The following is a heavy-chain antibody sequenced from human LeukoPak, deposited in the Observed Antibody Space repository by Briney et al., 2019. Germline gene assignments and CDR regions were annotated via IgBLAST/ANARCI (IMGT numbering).Heavy chain of an antibody. CDR3: ARATGLRFLEWLYPFGY. J-gene: IGHJ4*02. V-gene: IGHV3-21*01. Sequence: GGSLRLSCAASGFTFSSYSMNWVRQAPGKGLEWVSSISGNSIYIYYADSVKGRFTISRDNAKNSLYLQMSSLRVADTAVYYCARATGLRFLEWLYPFGYWGQGTLVTVSS. CDR2: ISGNSIYI. D-gene: IGHD3-3*01. CDR1: GFTFSSYS.